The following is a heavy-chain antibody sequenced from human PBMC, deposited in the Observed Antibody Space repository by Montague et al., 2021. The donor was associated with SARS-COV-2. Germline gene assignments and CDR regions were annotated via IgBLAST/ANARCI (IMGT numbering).Heavy chain of an antibody. D-gene: IGHD3-9*01. V-gene: IGHV4-39*02. CDR2: IYYSGXX. CDR3: VRGGYSDWLLPFES. J-gene: IGHJ4*02. Sequence: SETLSLTCTVSGGSISSNSYYWGWIRPPPGQGLEWIGSIYYSGXXXYXXXXKXRVTMSVYTPKSHFSLNLSSVTAADTAVFYCVRGGYSDWLLPFESWGQGTLVTVSS. CDR1: GGSISSNSYY.